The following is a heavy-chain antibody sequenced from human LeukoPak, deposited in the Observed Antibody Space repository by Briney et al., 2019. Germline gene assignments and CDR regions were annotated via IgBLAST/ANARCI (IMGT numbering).Heavy chain of an antibody. D-gene: IGHD6-13*01. CDR2: IYYTGST. J-gene: IGHJ4*02. Sequence: ASETLSLTCTISGGSISSISYYWGWIRQPPGKGLEWIGSIYYTGSTYYNPSLKSRVTVSVDTSKNQFSLKLSSVTAADTAVYYCARQATYSSSWYGGGFDYWGQGTLVTVSS. CDR1: GGSISSISYY. CDR3: ARQATYSSSWYGGGFDY. V-gene: IGHV4-39*01.